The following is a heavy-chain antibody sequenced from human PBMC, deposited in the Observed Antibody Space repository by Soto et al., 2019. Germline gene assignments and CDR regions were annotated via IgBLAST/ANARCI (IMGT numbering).Heavy chain of an antibody. CDR2: ISGGGGST. CDR3: AKIGPYYDLNWFDP. CDR1: GFTFRDFG. Sequence: EVQLLESGGGLVQPGGSLRLSCVASGFTFRDFGMTWVRLARGKGQEWVSLISGGGGSTYYADSVRGRFTISRDNSKNTLYLQMNSLRAEDTAVYYCAKIGPYYDLNWFDPWGQGTLVIVSS. J-gene: IGHJ5*02. V-gene: IGHV3-23*01. D-gene: IGHD3-3*01.